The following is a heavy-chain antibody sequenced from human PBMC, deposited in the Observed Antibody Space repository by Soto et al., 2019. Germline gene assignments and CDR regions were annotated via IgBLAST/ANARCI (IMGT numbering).Heavy chain of an antibody. CDR2: MNHSGST. D-gene: IGHD4-17*01. CDR1: GGSFSGYY. CDR3: ARGRTVTTRGWFDP. Sequence: QVQLQQWGAGLLKPSETLSLTCAVYGGSFSGYYWSWIRQPPGKGLEWIGEMNHSGSTNYNPSLKSRVTISVDTSKNQFSLKLSSVTAADTAVYYCARGRTVTTRGWFDPWGQGTLVTVSS. J-gene: IGHJ5*02. V-gene: IGHV4-34*01.